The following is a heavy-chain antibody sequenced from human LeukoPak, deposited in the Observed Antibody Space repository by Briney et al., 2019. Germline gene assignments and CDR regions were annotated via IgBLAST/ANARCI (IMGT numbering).Heavy chain of an antibody. Sequence: GGSLRLSCAASGFTFSSYAMHWVRQAPGKGLEWVAVISYDGSNKYYADSVKGRFTISRDNSKNTLYLQMNSLRAEDTAVYYCARDLGRESGPGIWGQGTMVTVSS. V-gene: IGHV3-30-3*01. J-gene: IGHJ3*02. CDR3: ARDLGRESGPGI. D-gene: IGHD2/OR15-2a*01. CDR2: ISYDGSNK. CDR1: GFTFSSYA.